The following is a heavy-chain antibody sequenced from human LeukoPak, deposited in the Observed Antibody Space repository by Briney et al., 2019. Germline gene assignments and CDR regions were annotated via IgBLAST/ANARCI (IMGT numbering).Heavy chain of an antibody. Sequence: SETLSLTCAVSGYSISSGYHWGWIRQPPGKGLEWIGNIYHSGSTYYNPSLESRVTISVDTSKNQFSLRLSSVTAADTAVYYCARVATTTNPPQRPFDYWGQGILVTVSS. CDR3: ARVATTTNPPQRPFDY. J-gene: IGHJ4*02. CDR2: IYHSGST. CDR1: GYSISSGYH. D-gene: IGHD5-12*01. V-gene: IGHV4-38-2*01.